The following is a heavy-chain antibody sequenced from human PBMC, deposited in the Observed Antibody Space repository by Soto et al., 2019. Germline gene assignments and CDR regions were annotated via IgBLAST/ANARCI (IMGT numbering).Heavy chain of an antibody. D-gene: IGHD2-15*01. CDR2: IWYDGSNK. CDR1: GFTFSSYG. CDR3: ARVYCSGGSCYLYYGMDV. J-gene: IGHJ6*02. V-gene: IGHV3-33*01. Sequence: QVQLVESGGGVVQPGRSLRLSCAASGFTFSSYGMHWVRQAPGKGLEWVAVIWYDGSNKYYADSVKGRFTISRDNSKNTRYLQTNSLRDDDTAVYYCARVYCSGGSCYLYYGMDVWGQGTTVTVYS.